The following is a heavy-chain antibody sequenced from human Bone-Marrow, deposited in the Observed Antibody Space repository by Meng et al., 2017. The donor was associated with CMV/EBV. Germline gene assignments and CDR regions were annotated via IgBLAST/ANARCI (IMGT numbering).Heavy chain of an antibody. CDR2: INSDGSST. V-gene: IGHV3-74*01. CDR3: ARGHGKKLGLYYYYYYGMDV. Sequence: GESLKISCAASGFTFSSYWMHWVRQAPGKGLVWVSRINSDGSSTSYADSVKGRFTISRDNAKNTLYLQMNSLRAEDTAVYYCARGHGKKLGLYYYYYYGMDVWGQGTTVTVSS. D-gene: IGHD7-27*01. CDR1: GFTFSSYW. J-gene: IGHJ6*01.